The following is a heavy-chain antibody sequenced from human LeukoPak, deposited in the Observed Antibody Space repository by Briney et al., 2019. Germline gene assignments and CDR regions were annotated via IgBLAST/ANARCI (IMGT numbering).Heavy chain of an antibody. J-gene: IGHJ2*01. V-gene: IGHV4-39*01. CDR3: ARHQEVDFDL. CDR1: GGSISNSRYY. Sequence: SETLSLTCSVSGGSISNSRYYWGCIRQPPGKGLEWIGSIHYSGIIYYNPSLKSRVTISVDTSKNHFSLKLSSVTAADTAAYYCARHQEVDFDLWGRGTLVTVSS. CDR2: IHYSGII.